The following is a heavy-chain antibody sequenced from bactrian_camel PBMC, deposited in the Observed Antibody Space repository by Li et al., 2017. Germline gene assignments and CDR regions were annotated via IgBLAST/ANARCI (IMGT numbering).Heavy chain of an antibody. CDR2: LASDGSS. D-gene: IGHD1*01. V-gene: IGHV3S53*01. Sequence: HVQLVESGGGSVQAGGSLRLSSAFDAYTPANVRMAWFRQAPGKEREGVASLASDGSSIYANSLKGRFSISKDKGKNVVYLQMTGLKPEDTGMYYCGARWPSCASYWDEALHYKTWGQGTQVTVS. CDR3: GARWPSCASYWDEALHYKT. J-gene: IGHJ4*01. CDR1: AYTPANVR.